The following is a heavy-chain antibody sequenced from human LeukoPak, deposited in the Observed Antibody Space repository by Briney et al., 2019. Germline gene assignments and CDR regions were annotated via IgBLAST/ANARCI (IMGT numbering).Heavy chain of an antibody. J-gene: IGHJ5*02. CDR2: INAKSGDT. CDR3: ARGTSFGYDP. D-gene: IGHD3-22*01. CDR1: GYTFTDHH. V-gene: IGHV1-2*02. Sequence: ASVMVSCKASGYTFTDHHLHWVRQAPGQGLEWMGWINAKSGDTLYAQRFQDRITMTRGTTITTAYMGLSRLTSDDTAMYYCARGTSFGYDPWGQGTLVTVSS.